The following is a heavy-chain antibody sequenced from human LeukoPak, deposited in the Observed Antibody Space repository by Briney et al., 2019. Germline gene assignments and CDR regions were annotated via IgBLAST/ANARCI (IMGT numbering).Heavy chain of an antibody. D-gene: IGHD5-18*01. CDR2: ISSSSSYI. CDR1: GSTSSRYR. J-gene: IGHJ4*02. Sequence: GGSLTPFCAASGSTSSRYRRNWVRQAPGKGLEWVSSISSSSSYIYYADSVKGRFTIARDNAKTSLYLQMNSLGAEDTAVYYCARGDLNLDTAMAGLDYWGQGTLVTVSS. V-gene: IGHV3-21*01. CDR3: ARGDLNLDTAMAGLDY.